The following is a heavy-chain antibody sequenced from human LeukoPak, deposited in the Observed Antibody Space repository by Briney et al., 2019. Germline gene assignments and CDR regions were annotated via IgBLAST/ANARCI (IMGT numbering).Heavy chain of an antibody. J-gene: IGHJ4*02. CDR3: ARDDVAVTGALDF. CDR2: IWYDGSNK. D-gene: IGHD6-19*01. V-gene: IGHV3-33*01. CDR1: GYTFSSYG. Sequence: GGSLRLSCVASGYTFSSYGMHWVRQAPGKGLEWVAVIWYDGSNKYYADSVKGRFTISRDNSKNTLYLQMNSLRAEDTAVYYCARDDVAVTGALDFWGQGTLVTVSS.